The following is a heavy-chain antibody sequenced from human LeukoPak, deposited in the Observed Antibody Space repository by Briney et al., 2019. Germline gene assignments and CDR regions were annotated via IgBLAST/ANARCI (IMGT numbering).Heavy chain of an antibody. V-gene: IGHV4-39*01. CDR2: VYYSGST. CDR1: GGSISSSSYY. J-gene: IGHJ5*02. CDR3: ARHYYDSSGYTT. D-gene: IGHD3-22*01. Sequence: SETLSLTCTVSGGSISSSSYYWGWIRQPPGKGLGWIGSVYYSGSTYYNPSLKSRVTISVGTSKNQFSLKLSSVTAADTAVYYCARHYYDSSGYTTWGQGTLVTVSS.